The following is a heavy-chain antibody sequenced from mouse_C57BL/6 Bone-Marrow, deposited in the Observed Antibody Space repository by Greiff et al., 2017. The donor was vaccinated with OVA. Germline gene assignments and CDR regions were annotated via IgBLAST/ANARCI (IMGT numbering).Heavy chain of an antibody. D-gene: IGHD2-10*01. Sequence: VQLQQSGAELVRPGASVKLSCTASGFNIKDDYMHWVKQRPEQGLEWIGWIDPENGDTEYASKFQGKATITADTSSNTAYLQLSSLTSEDTAVYYCTTPYYRLFDYWGQGTTLTVSS. CDR1: GFNIKDDY. CDR2: IDPENGDT. CDR3: TTPYYRLFDY. J-gene: IGHJ2*01. V-gene: IGHV14-4*01.